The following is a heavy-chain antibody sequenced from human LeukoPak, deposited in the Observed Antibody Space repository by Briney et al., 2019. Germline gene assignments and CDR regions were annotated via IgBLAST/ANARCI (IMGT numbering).Heavy chain of an antibody. Sequence: SETLSLICTVSGGSISNYYWNWIRKTPGKGLEWIGFMQYTGNSQYNPSLKSRVTMFVDTSKNQFSLKLSSETAADTAVYYCARDAEHSYGRYFAYWGQGILVTVSS. J-gene: IGHJ4*02. CDR2: MQYTGNS. V-gene: IGHV4-59*01. CDR1: GGSISNYY. D-gene: IGHD5-18*01. CDR3: ARDAEHSYGRYFAY.